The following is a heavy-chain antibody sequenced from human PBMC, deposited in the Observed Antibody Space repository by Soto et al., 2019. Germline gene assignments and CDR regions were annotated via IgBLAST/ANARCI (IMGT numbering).Heavy chain of an antibody. Sequence: GASVKVSCKASGGTFSSYAISWVRQAPGQGLEWMGGIIPIFGTANYAQKFQGRFTISRDDSKNTVSLQMDSLRDDDTAVYFCARDSLHRISGPTGLDPWGQGALVTVSS. CDR2: IIPIFGTA. V-gene: IGHV1-69*05. D-gene: IGHD2-15*01. CDR3: ARDSLHRISGPTGLDP. J-gene: IGHJ5*02. CDR1: GGTFSSYA.